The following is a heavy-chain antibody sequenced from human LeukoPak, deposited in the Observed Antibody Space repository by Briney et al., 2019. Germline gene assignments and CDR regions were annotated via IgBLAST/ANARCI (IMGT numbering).Heavy chain of an antibody. CDR3: ASPSPYYFDY. J-gene: IGHJ4*02. CDR1: GYTFTSYG. V-gene: IGHV1-8*03. CDR2: MNPNSGNT. Sequence: ASVKVSCKASGYTFTSYGISWVRQAPGQGLEWMGWMNPNSGNTGYAQKFQGRVTITRNTSISTAYMELSSLRSEDTAVYYCASPSPYYFDYWGQGTLVTVSS.